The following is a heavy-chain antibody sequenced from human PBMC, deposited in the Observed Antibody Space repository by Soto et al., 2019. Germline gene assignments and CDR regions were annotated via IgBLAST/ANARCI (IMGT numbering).Heavy chain of an antibody. CDR1: GDSVSSNSAA. V-gene: IGHV6-1*01. CDR3: ARGGAARPFDCYYYYGMDV. Sequence: SQTLSLTCAISGDSVSSNSAAWNWIRQSPSRGLEWLGRTYYRSKWYNDYAVSVKSRITINPDTSKNQFSLQLNSVTPEDTAVYYCARGGAARPFDCYYYYGMDVWGQGTTVTVSS. D-gene: IGHD6-6*01. J-gene: IGHJ6*02. CDR2: TYYRSKWYN.